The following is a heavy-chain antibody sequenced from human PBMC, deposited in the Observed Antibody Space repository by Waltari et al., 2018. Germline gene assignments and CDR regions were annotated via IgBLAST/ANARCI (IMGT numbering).Heavy chain of an antibody. V-gene: IGHV4-39*07. Sequence: QLQLQESGPGLVKPSETLSLTCTVSGGSITSSSYYWVWIRQPPGKGLEWIGSIYYSGSTYYNPCPKGGVTISVDTPKNQFSLKPGSVTAADTAVYYCAREIAARNCDYWGQGTLVTVSS. CDR3: AREIAARNCDY. D-gene: IGHD6-6*01. CDR1: GGSITSSSYY. CDR2: IYYSGST. J-gene: IGHJ4*02.